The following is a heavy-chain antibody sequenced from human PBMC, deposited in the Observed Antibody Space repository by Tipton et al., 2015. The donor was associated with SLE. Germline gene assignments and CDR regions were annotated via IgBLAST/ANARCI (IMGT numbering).Heavy chain of an antibody. Sequence: TLSLTCTVSGGSISSSSYYWGWIRQPPGKGLEWIGSIYYSGSTYYNPSLKSRVTISVDTSKNQFSLKLSSVTAADTAVYYCARETERTGADAFDIWGQGKMVTVSS. D-gene: IGHD4/OR15-4a*01. J-gene: IGHJ3*02. CDR3: ARETERTGADAFDI. V-gene: IGHV4-39*02. CDR1: GGSISSSSYY. CDR2: IYYSGST.